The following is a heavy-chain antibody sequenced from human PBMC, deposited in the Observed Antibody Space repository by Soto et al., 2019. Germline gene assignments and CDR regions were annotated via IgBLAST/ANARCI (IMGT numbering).Heavy chain of an antibody. D-gene: IGHD2-15*01. CDR2: IKQSGST. J-gene: IGHJ4*02. CDR1: GGSFSGYY. CDR3: ARGGRDIVVVVAATNMAYFDY. V-gene: IGHV4-34*01. Sequence: SETLSLTCAVYGGSFSGYYWSWIRQPPGKGLEWIGEIKQSGSTNYNPSLKSRVTISVDTSKNQFSLKLSSVTAADTAVYYCARGGRDIVVVVAATNMAYFDYWGQGTLVTVSS.